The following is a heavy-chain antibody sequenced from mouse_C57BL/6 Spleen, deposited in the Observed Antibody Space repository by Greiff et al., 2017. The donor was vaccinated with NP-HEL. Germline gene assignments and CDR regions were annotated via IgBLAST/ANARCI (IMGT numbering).Heavy chain of an antibody. J-gene: IGHJ1*03. D-gene: IGHD1-1*01. CDR2: IDPSDSET. CDR3: ARSHYGGSHWYFDV. Sequence: QVQLQQSGAELVRPGSSVKLSCKASGYTFTSYWMHWVKQRPIQGLEWIGNIDPSDSETHYNQKFKDKATLTVDKSSSTAYMQLSSLTSEDSAVYYCARSHYGGSHWYFDVWGTGTTVTVSS. CDR1: GYTFTSYW. V-gene: IGHV1-52*01.